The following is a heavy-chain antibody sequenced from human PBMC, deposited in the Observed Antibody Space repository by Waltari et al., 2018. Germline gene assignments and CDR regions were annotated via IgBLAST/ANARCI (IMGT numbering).Heavy chain of an antibody. V-gene: IGHV3-74*02. J-gene: IGHJ4*02. Sequence: EVQLVESGGYLVQPGGSLRLSCAASGFTFTSHWMHWVRQGPGKGLEWVSRLNYDGSSTYYADFVKGRFTISRDNAKNTLYLQMNSLRAEDTGVYYCVRGYGGDVYWGQGTLVTVSS. CDR1: GFTFTSHW. CDR3: VRGYGGDVY. CDR2: LNYDGSST. D-gene: IGHD2-21*02.